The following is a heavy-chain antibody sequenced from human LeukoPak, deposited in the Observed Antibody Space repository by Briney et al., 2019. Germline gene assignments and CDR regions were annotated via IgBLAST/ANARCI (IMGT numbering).Heavy chain of an antibody. Sequence: GPSVNVSCKASGYSFTAYYIHWVRQAPGHGLEWMGWINQNSGGTHYAQKFQGRVTMTMDTPISTANMDLSRLTSDDTAVYYCARDGGRGWEFDYWGQGTLATVSS. D-gene: IGHD6-19*01. CDR2: INQNSGGT. J-gene: IGHJ4*02. CDR3: ARDGGRGWEFDY. V-gene: IGHV1-2*02. CDR1: GYSFTAYY.